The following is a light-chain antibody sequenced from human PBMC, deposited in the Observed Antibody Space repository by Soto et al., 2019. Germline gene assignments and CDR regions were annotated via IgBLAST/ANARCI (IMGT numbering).Light chain of an antibody. J-gene: IGKJ5*01. V-gene: IGKV3D-20*02. CDR1: QSVSSTY. Sequence: EIVLAQSPGTLSLSPGERATLSCRASQSVSSTYLIWYQQKPGQAPRLLIYGASTRANGIPARFSGSGSGTEFTLTISSLQSEDFAVYYCQQRSNWTPITFGQGTRLEIK. CDR2: GAS. CDR3: QQRSNWTPIT.